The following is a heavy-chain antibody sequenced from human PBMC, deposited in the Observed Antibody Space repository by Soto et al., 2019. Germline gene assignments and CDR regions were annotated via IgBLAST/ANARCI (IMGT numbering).Heavy chain of an antibody. J-gene: IGHJ4*02. D-gene: IGHD2-8*01. CDR2: LASESSKL. V-gene: IGHV3-33*01. Sequence: GGCLRLACETSGVTVRHHGVNGVLQAPGTGMQWVAALASESSKLSYADSVRGRFIITRDNSKNTLYLHMTSLGAEDTAIYYCTRDISWYAFAHWGQGTLVTVSS. CDR1: GVTVRHHG. CDR3: TRDISWYAFAH.